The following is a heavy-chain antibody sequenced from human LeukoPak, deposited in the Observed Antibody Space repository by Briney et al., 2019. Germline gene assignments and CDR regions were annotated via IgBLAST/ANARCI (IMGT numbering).Heavy chain of an antibody. CDR3: AREGSYSSSSPFDY. CDR1: GGSISRYY. Sequence: PSETLSLTCTVSGGSISRYYWSWIRQPPGKGLEWIGYIYYSGSTNYNPSLKSRVTISVATSKNQFSLKLSSVIAADTAVYYCAREGSYSSSSPFDYWGQGTLVTVSS. CDR2: IYYSGST. J-gene: IGHJ4*02. D-gene: IGHD6-6*01. V-gene: IGHV4-59*01.